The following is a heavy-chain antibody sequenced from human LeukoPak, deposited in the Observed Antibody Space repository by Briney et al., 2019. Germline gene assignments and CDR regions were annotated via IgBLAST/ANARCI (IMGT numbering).Heavy chain of an antibody. J-gene: IGHJ4*02. CDR2: MNPNSGNT. CDR1: GYTFTSYD. D-gene: IGHD5-12*01. Sequence: GASVTVSFKASGYTFTSYDINWVRQATGQGLEWMGWMNPNSGNTGNAQKFQGRVTMTRNTSISTAYMELSSLRSEDTAVYYCASHLKGGYEGLHYWGQGTLVTVSS. V-gene: IGHV1-8*01. CDR3: ASHLKGGYEGLHY.